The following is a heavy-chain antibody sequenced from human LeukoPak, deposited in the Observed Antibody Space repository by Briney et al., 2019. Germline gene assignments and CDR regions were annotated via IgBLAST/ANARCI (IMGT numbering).Heavy chain of an antibody. CDR2: ISAYNGHT. V-gene: IGHV1-18*01. J-gene: IGHJ4*02. CDR1: GYTFTNYG. Sequence: ASVKVSCKASGYTFTNYGISWVQQAPGQGLEWMGWISAYNGHTNYARKLQGRVTMTTDTSTTTAYMELRSLRSDDTAVYYCARAGHRRYYYDNGYDYWGQGTLVTVSS. D-gene: IGHD3-22*01. CDR3: ARAGHRRYYYDNGYDY.